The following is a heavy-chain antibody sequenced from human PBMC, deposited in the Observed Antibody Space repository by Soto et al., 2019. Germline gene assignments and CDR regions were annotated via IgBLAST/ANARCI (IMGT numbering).Heavy chain of an antibody. D-gene: IGHD5-18*01. CDR2: VIPIFDIA. Sequence: QVQLVQSGAEVKKPGSSVKVSCKASGGTFGTYTISWVRQAPGQGREWMGRVIPIFDIANSAQKFQDRVTFTADKSTGTAYIELSSLTSEDTAVYYWATLIDVTAIYFFDSWGQGTLVTVSS. V-gene: IGHV1-69*02. J-gene: IGHJ4*02. CDR3: ATLIDVTAIYFFDS. CDR1: GGTFGTYT.